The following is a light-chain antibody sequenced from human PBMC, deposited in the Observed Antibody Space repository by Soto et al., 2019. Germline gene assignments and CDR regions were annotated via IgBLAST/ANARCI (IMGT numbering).Light chain of an antibody. CDR1: QNVASY. CDR3: QQGFSAPLS. CDR2: AAS. J-gene: IGKJ4*01. Sequence: DIHMTQSPASLSASVGDRVTITCRASQNVASYLNWFQHKPGEAPKSLIYAASKLRSGVPSRFSATGSETDFTLTITDLQPEDFATYYCQQGFSAPLSFGEGTKVDIK. V-gene: IGKV1-39*01.